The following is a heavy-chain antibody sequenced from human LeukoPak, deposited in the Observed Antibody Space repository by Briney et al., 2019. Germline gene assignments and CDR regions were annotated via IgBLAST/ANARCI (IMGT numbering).Heavy chain of an antibody. CDR2: IWYDGSNK. CDR1: GFTFSSYG. V-gene: IGHV3-33*03. Sequence: PGGSLRLSCAASGFTFSSYGMHWVRQAPGKGLEWVAVIWYDGSNKYYADSVKGRFTISRDNPKNTLYLQMNSLRAEDTAVYYCARGYGYYYGMDVWGQGTTVTVSS. J-gene: IGHJ6*02. CDR3: ARGYGYYYGMDV. D-gene: IGHD3-16*01.